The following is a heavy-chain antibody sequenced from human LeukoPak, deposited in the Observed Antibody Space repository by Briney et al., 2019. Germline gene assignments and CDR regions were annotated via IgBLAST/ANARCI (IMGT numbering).Heavy chain of an antibody. D-gene: IGHD3-9*01. CDR3: ARVYDVLTGGFDY. V-gene: IGHV3-21*01. Sequence: GRSLRLSCASSGFTFRRYDMNWVRQAPGKGLEWVSFISSSSISIHYADPVKGRFTISRNNARDILYLQMDSLRVEDTAIYYCARVYDVLTGGFDYWGQGVPVTVSS. CDR1: GFTFRRYD. J-gene: IGHJ4*02. CDR2: ISSSSISI.